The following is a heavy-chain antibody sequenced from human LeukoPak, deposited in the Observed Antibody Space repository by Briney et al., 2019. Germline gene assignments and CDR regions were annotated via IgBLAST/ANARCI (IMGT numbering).Heavy chain of an antibody. CDR3: AHRRAVRYRSGWYHSAFDI. Sequence: SGPTLVNPTQTLTLTCTFSGFSLSTSGVGVGWVRQPPGKALEWLALIYWDDDKRYSPSLKSRLTITKDTSKNQVVLTMTNMDPVDTATYYCAHRRAVRYRSGWYHSAFDIWGQGTMVTVSS. D-gene: IGHD6-19*01. CDR2: IYWDDDK. V-gene: IGHV2-5*02. J-gene: IGHJ3*02. CDR1: GFSLSTSGVG.